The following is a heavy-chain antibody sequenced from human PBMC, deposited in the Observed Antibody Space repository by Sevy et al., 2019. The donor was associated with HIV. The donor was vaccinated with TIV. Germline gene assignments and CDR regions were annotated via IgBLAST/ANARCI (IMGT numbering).Heavy chain of an antibody. Sequence: GESLKISCAASGFTFSSYAMSWVRQARGKGLQWVSAISGSGDSTYYAVSVKGRFTISRDNSKNTLFLQMNSLRAEDTTVYYCAKTSALSMSGGYRAIDYWGQGTLVTVSS. D-gene: IGHD2-15*01. V-gene: IGHV3-23*01. CDR3: AKTSALSMSGGYRAIDY. CDR1: GFTFSSYA. J-gene: IGHJ4*02. CDR2: ISGSGDST.